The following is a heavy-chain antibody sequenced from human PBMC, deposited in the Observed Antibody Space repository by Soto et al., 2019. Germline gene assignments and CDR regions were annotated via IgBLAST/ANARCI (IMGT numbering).Heavy chain of an antibody. CDR1: GGSVSSGSYY. Sequence: QVQLQESGPGLVKPSETLSLTCTVSGGSVSSGSYYWSWIRQPPGKGLEWIGYIYYSGSTNYNPSLKSRVTISVDTSKNQFSLKLSSVTAADTAVYYCARVLRPYGAHAEGNWFDPWGQGTLVTVSS. CDR3: ARVLRPYGAHAEGNWFDP. D-gene: IGHD4-17*01. V-gene: IGHV4-61*01. J-gene: IGHJ5*02. CDR2: IYYSGST.